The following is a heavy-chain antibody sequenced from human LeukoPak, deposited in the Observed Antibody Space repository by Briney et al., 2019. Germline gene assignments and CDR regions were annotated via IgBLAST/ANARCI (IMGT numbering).Heavy chain of an antibody. V-gene: IGHV4-34*01. J-gene: IGHJ4*02. CDR3: ARHAFASPFAY. CDR2: INHSGST. Sequence: SETLSLTCAVYGGSFSGYYWSWIRQPPGKGLEWIGEINHSGSTNYNPSLKSRVTISVDTSKNQFSLKLSSVTPADTAVYYCARHAFASPFAYWGQGTLVTVSS. D-gene: IGHD2-21*01. CDR1: GGSFSGYY.